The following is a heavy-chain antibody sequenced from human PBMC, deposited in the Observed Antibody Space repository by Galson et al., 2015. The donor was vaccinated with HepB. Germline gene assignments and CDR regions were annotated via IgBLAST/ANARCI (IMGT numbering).Heavy chain of an antibody. CDR2: ISSSGKTS. D-gene: IGHD3-22*01. CDR1: GFNFGDYY. V-gene: IGHV3-11*01. J-gene: IGHJ4*02. Sequence: SLRLSCAASGFNFGDYYMSWIRQAPGKGPEWVSYISSSGKTSYYADSVKGRFTISRDNTKNSLYVQMDSLGAEDTGVYFCARLKISYFENNGYHFDYWGQGALVTVSS. CDR3: ARLKISYFENNGYHFDY.